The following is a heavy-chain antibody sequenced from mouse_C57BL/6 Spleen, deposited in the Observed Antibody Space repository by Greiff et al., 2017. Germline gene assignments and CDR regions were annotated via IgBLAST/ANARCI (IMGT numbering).Heavy chain of an antibody. D-gene: IGHD2-4*01. CDR3: ARKGFDYDWYFDV. Sequence: QVQLKQPGAELVKPGASVKLSCKASGYTFTSYWMHWVKQRPGRGLEWIGRIDPNSGGTKYNEKFKSKATLTVDKPSSTAYMQLSSLTSEDSAVYYGARKGFDYDWYFDVWGTGTTVTVSS. CDR2: IDPNSGGT. V-gene: IGHV1-72*01. CDR1: GYTFTSYW. J-gene: IGHJ1*03.